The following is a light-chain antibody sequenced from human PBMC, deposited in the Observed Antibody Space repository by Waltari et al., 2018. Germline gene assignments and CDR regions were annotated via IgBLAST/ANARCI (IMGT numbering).Light chain of an antibody. V-gene: IGKV3-20*01. CDR3: QHYVRLPAT. CDR2: CAS. CDR1: QSVSRS. Sequence: IVLTQSPGNLSLSPGERATLSGRASQSVSRSLAGYQQKPGQAPKLLIDCASTRATGIPDMFTGSGSGTDFSLTISSLEPEDFAIYFCQHYVRLPATFGQGTKVEIK. J-gene: IGKJ1*01.